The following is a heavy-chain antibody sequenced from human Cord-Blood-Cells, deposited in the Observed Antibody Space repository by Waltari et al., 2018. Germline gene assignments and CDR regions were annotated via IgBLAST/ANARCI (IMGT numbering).Heavy chain of an antibody. CDR3: ATGKIEAIFGVVSPFDY. Sequence: QVQLVQSGAEVKKPGASVKVSCKVSGYTLPELSMHWVRQATGKGLEWMGGFDPEDGETIYAQKFQGRVTMTEDTSTDTAYMELSSLRSEDTAVYYCATGKIEAIFGVVSPFDYWGQGTLVTVSS. CDR2: FDPEDGET. V-gene: IGHV1-24*01. CDR1: GYTLPELS. D-gene: IGHD3-3*01. J-gene: IGHJ4*02.